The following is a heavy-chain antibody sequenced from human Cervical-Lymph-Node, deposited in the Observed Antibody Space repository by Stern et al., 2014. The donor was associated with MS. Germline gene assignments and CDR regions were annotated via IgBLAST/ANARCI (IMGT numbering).Heavy chain of an antibody. CDR1: GYAFNSYY. D-gene: IGHD3-3*01. V-gene: IGHV1-2*02. Sequence: QVQLGQSGAEVKKPGASVTVSCTASGYAFNSYYLHWVRQAPGQGLEWMGGINPNSGGPAYAPRFHGRVSMTRDTSIITAYMELTGLTSDDTAVYYCARGPNEHWGGHYHSNGLDVWGLGTTVTVSS. CDR2: INPNSGGP. J-gene: IGHJ6*02. CDR3: ARGPNEHWGGHYHSNGLDV.